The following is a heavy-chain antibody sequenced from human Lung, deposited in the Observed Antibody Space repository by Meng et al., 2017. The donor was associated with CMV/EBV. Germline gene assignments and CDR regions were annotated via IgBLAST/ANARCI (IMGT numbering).Heavy chain of an antibody. V-gene: IGHV4-61*01. D-gene: IGHD3-3*01. J-gene: IGHJ4*02. CDR1: GGSVSTSSSY. Sequence: SETLSLTCTVSGGSVSTSSSYWSWIRQPPGKGLEWIGFIYNSGSTNDNPSLKSRVTISVDTSKNQFSLKLTSVTVADTAVYYCARGFYEFWSGFGAVDYWGQGMLVTVSS. CDR2: IYNSGST. CDR3: ARGFYEFWSGFGAVDY.